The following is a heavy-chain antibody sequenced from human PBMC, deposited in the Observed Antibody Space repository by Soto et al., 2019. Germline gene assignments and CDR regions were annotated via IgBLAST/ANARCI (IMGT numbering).Heavy chain of an antibody. CDR3: ASSKRWLSFDS. V-gene: IGHV4-59*01. Sequence: QVHLQESGPGLVKPSETLSLTCAVSGDSISNYFWSWFRQPPGKGLEWLGNFYSSGGTNYNTSLESRVTISLDTSKNEFSLKLTSVTAAATAVFYCASSKRWLSFDSWGPGTLVTVSS. D-gene: IGHD3-22*01. CDR2: FYSSGGT. J-gene: IGHJ4*02. CDR1: GDSISNYF.